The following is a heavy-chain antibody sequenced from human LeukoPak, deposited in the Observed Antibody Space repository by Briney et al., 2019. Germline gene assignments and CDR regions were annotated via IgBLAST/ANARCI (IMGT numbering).Heavy chain of an antibody. CDR2: IYYTGST. J-gene: IGHJ5*02. D-gene: IGHD3-10*01. Sequence: SETLSLTCAVYGGSFSGYYWSWVRQPPGKGLEWIGYIYYTGSTDYNPSLKSRVTMSVDTSKNQFSLKLSSVTAADTAVYSCARGSVRGEFDPWGQGTLVTVSS. CDR3: ARGSVRGEFDP. CDR1: GGSFSGYY. V-gene: IGHV4-59*01.